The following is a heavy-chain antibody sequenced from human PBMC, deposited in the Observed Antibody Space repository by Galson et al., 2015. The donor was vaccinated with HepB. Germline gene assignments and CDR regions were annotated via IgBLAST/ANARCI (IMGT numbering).Heavy chain of an antibody. CDR1: GDSVSSNSAS. CDR3: ARDRGSQSPRHFDY. Sequence: CAISGDSVSSNSASWNWIRQSPSRGLEWLGRTYYRSKWYNTYAVSVKSRIIINGDTSKSQFSLQLNSVTPEDSAVYYCARDRGSQSPRHFDYWGQGTLVTVSS. V-gene: IGHV6-1*01. D-gene: IGHD5-12*01. J-gene: IGHJ4*02. CDR2: TYYRSKWYN.